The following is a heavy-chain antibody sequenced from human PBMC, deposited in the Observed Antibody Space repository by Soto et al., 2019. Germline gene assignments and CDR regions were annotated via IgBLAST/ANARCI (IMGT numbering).Heavy chain of an antibody. V-gene: IGHV3-74*01. J-gene: IGHJ5*02. D-gene: IGHD1-1*01. CDR1: GFTFSNYF. CDR3: ARTYVPGIAGFDP. CDR2: MSGDGKTI. Sequence: AGGSLRLSCAASGFTFSNYFMHWVRQVPGEGLVWVSRMSGDGKTISYADSVKGRFTISRDNAKNTLYLQMNSLRVEDTAVYYCARTYVPGIAGFDPWXQGTLVT.